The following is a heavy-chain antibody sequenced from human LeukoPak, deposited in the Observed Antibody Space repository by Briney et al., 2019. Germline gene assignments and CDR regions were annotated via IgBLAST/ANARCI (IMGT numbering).Heavy chain of an antibody. J-gene: IGHJ4*02. CDR1: GFTFSEFG. CDR2: IRYDGSKK. D-gene: IGHD6-13*01. V-gene: IGHV3-30*02. Sequence: GGSLRLSCAVSGFTFSEFGMSWVRQAPGKGLEWVAFIRYDGSKKYYADSVKGRFTISRDNSKNTLSLQMNSLRAEDTAVYYCAGHPQTLTLPYSSSWSPPDYWGQGTLVTVSS. CDR3: AGHPQTLTLPYSSSWSPPDY.